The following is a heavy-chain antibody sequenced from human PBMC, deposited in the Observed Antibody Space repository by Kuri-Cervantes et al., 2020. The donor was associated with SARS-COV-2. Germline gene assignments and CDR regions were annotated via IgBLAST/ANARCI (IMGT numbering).Heavy chain of an antibody. CDR1: GGSISRYY. J-gene: IGHJ6*02. CDR2: TSHRGRT. V-gene: IGHV4-34*01. D-gene: IGHD3-10*01. Sequence: GSLRLSCSVSGGSISRYYWSWIRQSPGKGLEWIGETSHRGRTSYNPSLESRLTISLDTSKNEISLTLTSVTAADTAVYYCARDRFIRTYYGSGTYYNWDGMDVWGQGTTVTVSS. CDR3: ARDRFIRTYYGSGTYYNWDGMDV.